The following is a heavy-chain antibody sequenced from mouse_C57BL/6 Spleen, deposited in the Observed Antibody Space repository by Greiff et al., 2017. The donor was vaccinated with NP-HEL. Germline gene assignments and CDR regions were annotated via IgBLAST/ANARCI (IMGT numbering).Heavy chain of an antibody. CDR3: AREFITTVEGYFDV. Sequence: VQLQQSGPELVKPGASVKISCKASGYSFTDYNMNWVKQSNVKSLEWIGVINPNYGTTSYNQKFKGKATLTVDQSSSTAYMQLNILTSEDSAVYVCAREFITTVEGYFDVWGTGTTVTVSS. CDR2: INPNYGTT. J-gene: IGHJ1*03. V-gene: IGHV1-39*01. D-gene: IGHD1-1*01. CDR1: GYSFTDYN.